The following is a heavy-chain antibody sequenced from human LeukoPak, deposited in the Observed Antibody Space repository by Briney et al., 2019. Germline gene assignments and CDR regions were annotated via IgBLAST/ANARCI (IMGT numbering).Heavy chain of an antibody. V-gene: IGHV3-23*01. J-gene: IGHJ5*01. CDR1: GFAFSDYA. CDR2: ILGSGSCR. Sequence: PGGSLRLSCAASGFAFSDYAMTWLRQAPGKGLAWVSPILGSGSCRFYAASVRGRFTVSRENFKNTMYLQLNTLRAEGTGINFCWKGRAQGNLDWIDSWGQGTLVTV. D-gene: IGHD2/OR15-2a*01. CDR3: WKGRAQGNLDWIDS.